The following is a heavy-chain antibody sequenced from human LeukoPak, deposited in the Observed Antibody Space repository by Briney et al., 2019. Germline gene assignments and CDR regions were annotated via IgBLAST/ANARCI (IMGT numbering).Heavy chain of an antibody. D-gene: IGHD2-15*01. V-gene: IGHV3-23*01. CDR1: GFTFSSYA. J-gene: IGHJ4*02. CDR2: ISSSGGST. Sequence: GGSLRLSCAASGFTFSSYAMHWVRQAPGKGLEWVSLISSSGGSTYYADSVKGRFTISRDNSKNTLYLQMNTLRAEDTAVYYCAKLLGPDIVVVVAPDWGQGTLVTVSS. CDR3: AKLLGPDIVVVVAPD.